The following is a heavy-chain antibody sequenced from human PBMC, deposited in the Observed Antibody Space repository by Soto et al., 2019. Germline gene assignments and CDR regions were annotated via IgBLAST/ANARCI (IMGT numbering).Heavy chain of an antibody. V-gene: IGHV4-34*01. CDR1: GGSFSGHY. D-gene: IGHD6-19*01. Sequence: SETLSLTCAVYGGSFSGHYWSWIRQPPGKGLEWIGEINHSGSTNYNPSLKSRVTISVDTSKNQFSLKLSSVTAADTAVYYCQAVAGPFDYWGQGTLVTVSS. CDR2: INHSGST. J-gene: IGHJ4*02. CDR3: QAVAGPFDY.